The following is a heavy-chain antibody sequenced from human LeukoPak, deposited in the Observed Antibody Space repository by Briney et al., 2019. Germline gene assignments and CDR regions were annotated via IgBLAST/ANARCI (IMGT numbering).Heavy chain of an antibody. V-gene: IGHV1-2*02. Sequence: GASVKVSCKASGYTFTGYYMHWVRQAPGQGLEWMGWINPNSGGTNYAQKFQGRVTMTRDTSISTAYMELSRLRSDDTAVYYCARAPGGSSWPFDYRGQGTLVTVSS. CDR1: GYTFTGYY. J-gene: IGHJ4*02. CDR3: ARAPGGSSWPFDY. CDR2: INPNSGGT. D-gene: IGHD6-13*01.